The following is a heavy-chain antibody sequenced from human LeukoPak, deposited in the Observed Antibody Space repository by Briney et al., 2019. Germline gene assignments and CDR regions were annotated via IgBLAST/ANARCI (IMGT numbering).Heavy chain of an antibody. J-gene: IGHJ4*02. Sequence: SETLSLTCTVSGGSISNYYWSWIRQPAGMGLEWIGRIYASGSTNYNPSLKSRVTMSVDTSNNQFFLNLSSVTAADTAVYYCARTSARGAQFDYWGQGTLVTVS. CDR2: IYASGST. CDR3: ARTSARGAQFDY. V-gene: IGHV4-4*07. CDR1: GGSISNYY. D-gene: IGHD3-10*01.